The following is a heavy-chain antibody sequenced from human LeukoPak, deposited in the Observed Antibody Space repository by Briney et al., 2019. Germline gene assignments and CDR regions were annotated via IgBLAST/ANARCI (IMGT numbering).Heavy chain of an antibody. D-gene: IGHD3-10*01. CDR2: VSPNSGET. Sequence: ASVKVSCKASLFTFSRYYMHWVRQAPAQGLEGVAWVSPNSGETHYVQTFQGRVTVTRDTSISREYMEVSGLTYDDTALYYCAREPSGSGGYDYWGQGTLVTVS. V-gene: IGHV1-2*02. CDR3: AREPSGSGGYDY. J-gene: IGHJ4*02. CDR1: LFTFSRYY.